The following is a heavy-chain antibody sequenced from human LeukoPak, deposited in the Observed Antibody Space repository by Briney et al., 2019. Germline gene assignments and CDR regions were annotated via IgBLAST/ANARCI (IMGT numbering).Heavy chain of an antibody. J-gene: IGHJ5*02. D-gene: IGHD3-3*01. CDR3: ARADSNRFDP. Sequence: SETLSLTCSVSGGSFRVHYWSWIRQPPGGGLEWIGYIYSRGSTNYNPSLNSRVTISVATSKNQFSLKVSSVTAADTAVYYCARADSNRFDPWGQGTLVTVSS. CDR2: IYSRGST. CDR1: GGSFRVHY. V-gene: IGHV4-59*11.